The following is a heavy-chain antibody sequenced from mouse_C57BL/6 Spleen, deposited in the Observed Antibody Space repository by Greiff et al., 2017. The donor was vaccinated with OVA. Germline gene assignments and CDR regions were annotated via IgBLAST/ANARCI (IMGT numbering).Heavy chain of an antibody. CDR2: INPNNGGT. CDR1: GYTFTDYN. V-gene: IGHV1-22*01. Sequence: VQLKQSGPELVKPGASVKMSCKASGYTFTDYNMHWVKQSHGKSLEWIGYINPNNGGTSYNQKFKGKATLTVNKSSSTAYMELRSLTSEDSAVYYCARFYYYGSPWFAYWGQGTLVTVSA. D-gene: IGHD1-1*01. J-gene: IGHJ3*01. CDR3: ARFYYYGSPWFAY.